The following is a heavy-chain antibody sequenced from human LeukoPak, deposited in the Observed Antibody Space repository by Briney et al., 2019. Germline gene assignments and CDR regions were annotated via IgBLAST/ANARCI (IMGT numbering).Heavy chain of an antibody. CDR3: ARDRIAVAGNPPWGY. D-gene: IGHD6-19*01. J-gene: IGHJ4*02. CDR1: GYTFTSYG. CDR2: ISAYNGNT. Sequence: EASVKVSCTTSGYTFTSYGISWVRQAPGQGLEWMGWISAYNGNTNYAQKFQGRVTMTTDTSTSTAYMELRSLRSDDTAVYYCARDRIAVAGNPPWGYWGQGTLVTVSS. V-gene: IGHV1-18*01.